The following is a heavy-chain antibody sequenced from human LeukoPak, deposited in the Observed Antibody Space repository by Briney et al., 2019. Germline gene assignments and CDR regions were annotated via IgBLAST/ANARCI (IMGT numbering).Heavy chain of an antibody. J-gene: IGHJ6*03. CDR3: ARARTIYYYYMDV. CDR1: GYTFTGYY. Sequence: ASVKVSCKASGYTFTGYYMHWVRQAPGQGLEWMGWINPNSGGTNYAQKFQGRVTMTRDTSISTAYMELSRLRSDDTAVYYCARARTIYYYYMDVWGKGTTVTISS. D-gene: IGHD4/OR15-4a*01. CDR2: INPNSGGT. V-gene: IGHV1-2*02.